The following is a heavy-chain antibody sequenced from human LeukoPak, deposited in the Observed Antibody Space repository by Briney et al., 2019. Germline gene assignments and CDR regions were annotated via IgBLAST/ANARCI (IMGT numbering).Heavy chain of an antibody. J-gene: IGHJ4*02. V-gene: IGHV1-2*06. CDR2: INPNSGGT. CDR3: ARDGSPFYDSSGYYYEVY. CDR1: GYTFTGYY. Sequence: GASVKVSCKASGYTFTGYYLHWVRQAPGQGLEWMGRINPNSGGTNYAQKFQGRVTMTRDTSISTAYMELSRLRCDDTAMYYCARDGSPFYDSSGYYYEVYWGQGTLVTVSS. D-gene: IGHD3-22*01.